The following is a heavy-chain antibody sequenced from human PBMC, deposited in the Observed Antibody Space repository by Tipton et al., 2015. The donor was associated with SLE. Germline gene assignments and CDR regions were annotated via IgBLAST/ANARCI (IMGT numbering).Heavy chain of an antibody. D-gene: IGHD2-2*01. V-gene: IGHV4-34*01. J-gene: IGHJ4*02. Sequence: TLSLTCPVYGGSFSGYYWSWIRQPPGKGLEWIGEINHSGSTNYNPSLKSRVTISIDTSKNQFSLKVSSVTAADTAVYYCARGRYCSSTSCSYYFDYWGQGPLATVSS. CDR2: INHSGST. CDR1: GGSFSGYY. CDR3: ARGRYCSSTSCSYYFDY.